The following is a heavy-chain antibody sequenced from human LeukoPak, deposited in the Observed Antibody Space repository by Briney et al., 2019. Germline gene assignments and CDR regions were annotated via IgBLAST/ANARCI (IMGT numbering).Heavy chain of an antibody. J-gene: IGHJ4*02. V-gene: IGHV3-23*01. CDR1: GFTFSSYA. CDR2: ISGSGGST. Sequence: PGGSLRLTCAASGFTFSSYAMSWVRQAPGKGLEWVSAISGSGGSTYYADSVKGRFTISRDNSKNTLYLQMNSLRAEDTAVYYCAKVYDSSGNLDYWGQGTLVTVSS. CDR3: AKVYDSSGNLDY. D-gene: IGHD3-22*01.